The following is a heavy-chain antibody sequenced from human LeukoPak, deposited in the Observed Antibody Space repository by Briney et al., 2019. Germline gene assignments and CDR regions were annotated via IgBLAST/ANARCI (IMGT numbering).Heavy chain of an antibody. CDR2: IYYSGST. CDR3: ARKGATYYYDSSGYLDY. V-gene: IGHV4-59*01. Sequence: SETLSLTCTVSGDSISSYYWSWIRQPPGKGLEWIGYIYYSGSTNYNPSLKSRVTISVDTSKNQFSLKLSSVTAADTAVYYCARKGATYYYDSSGYLDYWGQGTLVTVSS. CDR1: GDSISSYY. D-gene: IGHD3-22*01. J-gene: IGHJ4*02.